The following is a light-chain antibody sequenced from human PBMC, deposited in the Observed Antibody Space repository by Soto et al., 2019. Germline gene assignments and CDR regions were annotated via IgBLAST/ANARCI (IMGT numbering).Light chain of an antibody. V-gene: IGKV3-20*01. CDR3: QQYGSSPPIT. CDR1: QSVSSSY. J-gene: IGKJ5*01. Sequence: EIVLTQSPGTLSLSQGERATLSCRASQSVSSSYLAWYQQKPGQAPRLLIYGASSRATGIPGRFSGSGSGTDFTLTISRLEPEDFAVYYCQQYGSSPPITFGQGTRLEN. CDR2: GAS.